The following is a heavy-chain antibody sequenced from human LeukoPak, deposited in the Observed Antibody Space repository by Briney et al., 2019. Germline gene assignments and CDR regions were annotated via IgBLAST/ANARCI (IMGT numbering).Heavy chain of an antibody. V-gene: IGHV4-61*01. CDR3: AREVLGAFDI. CDR2: IYYSGST. D-gene: IGHD3-3*02. J-gene: IGHJ3*02. Sequence: PSETLSFTCTVSGGSISSSSYYWSWIRQPPGKGLEWIGYIYYSGSTNYNPSLKSRVTISVDTSKNQFSLKLSSVTAADTAVYYCAREVLGAFDIWGQGTMVTVSS. CDR1: GGSISSSSYY.